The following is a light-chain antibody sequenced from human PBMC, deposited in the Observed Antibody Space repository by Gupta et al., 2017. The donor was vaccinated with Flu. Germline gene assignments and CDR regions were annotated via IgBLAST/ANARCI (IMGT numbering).Light chain of an antibody. V-gene: IGLV2-23*01. CDR3: CSYVANNYPV. J-gene: IGLJ2*01. CDR1: STDVWSDKL. CDR2: EAS. Sequence: TSTDVWSDKLVSWYQQYAGKVPKLVIYEASKRPSGVSFRFSGSKSGNTASLTISGLQPEDEADYYCCSYVANNYPVFGGGTKVTVL.